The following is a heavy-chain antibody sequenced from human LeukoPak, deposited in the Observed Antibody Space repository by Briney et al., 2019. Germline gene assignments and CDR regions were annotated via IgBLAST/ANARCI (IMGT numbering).Heavy chain of an antibody. CDR2: ITGSSTYI. D-gene: IGHD4-11*01. V-gene: IGHV3-21*01. CDR3: ARDLTGTSTCWFDL. Sequence: GGSLRLSCAVSGFTFSSYTMNWVRQAPGKGLEWVSSITGSSTYIYYADSVKGRFTISRDNAKNSLYLQMNNLGAEDTAVYYCARDLTGTSTCWFDLWGQGTQVTVSS. CDR1: GFTFSSYT. J-gene: IGHJ5*02.